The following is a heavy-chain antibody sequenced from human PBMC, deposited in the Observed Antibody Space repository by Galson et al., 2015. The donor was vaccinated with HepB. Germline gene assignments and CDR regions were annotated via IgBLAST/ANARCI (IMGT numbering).Heavy chain of an antibody. CDR3: ARVGGDYGTFEYYFDY. D-gene: IGHD3-16*01. CDR2: IWHDGSKT. Sequence: SLRLSCAASGFSVRSNYMNWVRQAPGKGLEWVAVIWHDGSKTYYADSVKGRFTISRDNSKNTLYLYMNSLRAEDTAVYYCARVGGDYGTFEYYFDYWGQGTLVTVSS. V-gene: IGHV3-33*08. CDR1: GFSVRSNY. J-gene: IGHJ4*02.